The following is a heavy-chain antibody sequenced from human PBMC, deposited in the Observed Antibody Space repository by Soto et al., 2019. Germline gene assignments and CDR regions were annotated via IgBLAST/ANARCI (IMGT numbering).Heavy chain of an antibody. D-gene: IGHD6-13*01. Sequence: QVQLVQSGAEVKKPGSSVKVSCKASGGTFSSYTISWVRQAPGQGLEWMGRIIPILGIANYAQKFQGRVTITADKSTSTAYMELSSLRSEDTAVYYCARCAAAGTGYFQHWGQGTLVTVSS. CDR3: ARCAAAGTGYFQH. J-gene: IGHJ1*01. V-gene: IGHV1-69*02. CDR1: GGTFSSYT. CDR2: IIPILGIA.